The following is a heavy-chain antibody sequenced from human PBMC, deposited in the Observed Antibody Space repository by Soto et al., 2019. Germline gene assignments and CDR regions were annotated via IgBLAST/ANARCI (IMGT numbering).Heavy chain of an antibody. CDR1: GGSISSYY. D-gene: IGHD6-19*01. J-gene: IGHJ6*02. CDR3: AGGYSSGWYRNYYYGMDV. CDR2: IYYSGST. Sequence: PSETLSLTCTVSGGSISSYYWSWMRQPPGKGLEWIGYIYYSGSTNYNPSLKSRVTISVDTSKNQFSLKLSSVTAADTAVYYCAGGYSSGWYRNYYYGMDVWGQGTTVTVSS. V-gene: IGHV4-59*01.